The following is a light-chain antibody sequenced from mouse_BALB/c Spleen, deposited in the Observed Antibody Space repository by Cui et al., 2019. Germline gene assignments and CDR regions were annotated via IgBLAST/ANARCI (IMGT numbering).Light chain of an antibody. J-gene: IGKJ1*01. CDR3: HQWSSYPWT. CDR1: SSVSY. Sequence: QIVLTQSPAIISASLGEESTLTCSASSSVSYMHWYQQKSGTSPKLLIYSTSNLASGVPSRFSGSGSGTFYSLTISSVEAEDAADYYCHQWSSYPWTFGGGTKLEIK. CDR2: STS. V-gene: IGKV4-80*01.